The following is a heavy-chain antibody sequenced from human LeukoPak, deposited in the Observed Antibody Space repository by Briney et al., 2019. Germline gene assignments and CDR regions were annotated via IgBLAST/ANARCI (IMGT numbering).Heavy chain of an antibody. J-gene: IGHJ4*02. CDR2: IKSDGAGT. Sequence: PGGSLRLSCAASGFSCSSFWMHWVRQAPGKSLVWVSGIKSDGAGTSYVDSVKGRFTISKDNAKNTLDLQMNSLRAEDTAVYYCARGGYGAYMGWGQGMLVTVSS. CDR3: ARGGYGAYMG. D-gene: IGHD4-17*01. V-gene: IGHV3-74*01. CDR1: GFSCSSFW.